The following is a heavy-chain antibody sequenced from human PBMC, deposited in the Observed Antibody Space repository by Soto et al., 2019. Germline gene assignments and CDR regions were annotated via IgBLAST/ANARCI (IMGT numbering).Heavy chain of an antibody. D-gene: IGHD3-3*01. CDR3: ARVASQNYDFWSGYEDY. V-gene: IGHV4-30-4*01. Sequence: SETLSLTCTVSGGSISSGDYYWSWIRQPPGKGLEWIGYIYYSGSTYYNPSLKGRVTISVDTSKNQFSLKLSSVTAADTAVYYCARVASQNYDFWSGYEDYWGQGTLVTVSS. CDR2: IYYSGST. CDR1: GGSISSGDYY. J-gene: IGHJ4*02.